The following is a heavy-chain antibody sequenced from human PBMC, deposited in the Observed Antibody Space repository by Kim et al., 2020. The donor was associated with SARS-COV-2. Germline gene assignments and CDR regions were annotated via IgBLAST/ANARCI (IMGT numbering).Heavy chain of an antibody. V-gene: IGHV4-39*01. Sequence: NPSLKSRVTIAVDTSKNQCTLKLSSVTAADTAVYYCATGGDGDYGDWFDPWGQGTLVTVSS. D-gene: IGHD4-17*01. J-gene: IGHJ5*02. CDR3: ATGGDGDYGDWFDP.